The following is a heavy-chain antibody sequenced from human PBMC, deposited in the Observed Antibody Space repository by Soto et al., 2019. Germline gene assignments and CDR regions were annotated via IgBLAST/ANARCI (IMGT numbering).Heavy chain of an antibody. J-gene: IGHJ4*02. V-gene: IGHV4-4*02. CDR3: ATMANTTIVTIDS. D-gene: IGHD5-18*01. CDR2: IYHSGNT. Sequence: SSETLSLTCSVSVGSISSSNWWSWVRQPPGKGLEWIGEIYHSGNTNYSPSLKSRVTISVDKSKNQFSLKLNSVTAADTAVYYCATMANTTIVTIDSWGQGPLCTVSA. CDR1: VGSISSSNW.